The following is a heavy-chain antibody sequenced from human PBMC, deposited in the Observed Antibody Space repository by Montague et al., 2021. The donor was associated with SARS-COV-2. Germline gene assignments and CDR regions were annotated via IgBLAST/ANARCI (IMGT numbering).Heavy chain of an antibody. V-gene: IGHV4-34*01. CDR2: INHSGST. D-gene: IGHD2-2*01. CDR3: TREGYQVLWSDYYYYGTDV. J-gene: IGHJ6*02. Sequence: SETLSLTCAVYGGSFSGYYWSWIRLPPGKGLEWIGEINHSGSTNYNPSLKSRVTISVDTSKNRSSLKLSSVTAADTAVYYCTREGYQVLWSDYYYYGTDVWGQGTTVTVSS. CDR1: GGSFSGYY.